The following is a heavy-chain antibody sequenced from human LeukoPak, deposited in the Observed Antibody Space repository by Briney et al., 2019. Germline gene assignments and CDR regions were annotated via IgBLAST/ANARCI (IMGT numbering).Heavy chain of an antibody. D-gene: IGHD1-7*01. CDR1: GGSFSGYY. Sequence: SETLSLTCAVYGGSFSGYYWSWIRQPPGKGLEVIGEINHSGSTNYNPSLKSRVTISVDTYKNQFSLKLSSVTAADTAVYYCARGVITDQLELRSAFDIWGQGTMVTVSS. V-gene: IGHV4-34*01. CDR2: INHSGST. J-gene: IGHJ3*02. CDR3: ARGVITDQLELRSAFDI.